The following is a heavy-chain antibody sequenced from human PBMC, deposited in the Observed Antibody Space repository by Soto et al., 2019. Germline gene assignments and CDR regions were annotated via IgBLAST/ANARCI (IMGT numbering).Heavy chain of an antibody. V-gene: IGHV4-4*02. CDR1: SGSISSSNW. Sequence: PSETLSLTCAVSSGSISSSNWWSWVRQPPGKGLEWIGEIYHSGSTNYNPSLKSRVTISVDKSKNQFSLKLSSVTAADTAVYYCARGGLYCSSTSCPTGPPDYWGQGTLVTVSS. D-gene: IGHD2-2*01. CDR2: IYHSGST. J-gene: IGHJ4*02. CDR3: ARGGLYCSSTSCPTGPPDY.